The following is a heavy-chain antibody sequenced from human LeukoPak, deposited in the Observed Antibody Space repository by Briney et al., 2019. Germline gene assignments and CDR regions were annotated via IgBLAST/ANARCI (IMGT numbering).Heavy chain of an antibody. J-gene: IGHJ4*02. D-gene: IGHD5-24*01. Sequence: PGGSLRLSCAASGFTFSSYGMSWVRQAPGKGLEWVSTISDSGGNTYYADSGKGRFTISRDNAKNSLFLQMNSLRAEDTAVYYCAREGDGYNSPIDYWGQGTLVTVSS. CDR1: GFTFSSYG. V-gene: IGHV3-23*01. CDR3: AREGDGYNSPIDY. CDR2: ISDSGGNT.